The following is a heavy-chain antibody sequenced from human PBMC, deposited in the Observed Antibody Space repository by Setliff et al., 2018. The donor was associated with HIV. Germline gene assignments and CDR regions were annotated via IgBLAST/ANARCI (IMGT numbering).Heavy chain of an antibody. D-gene: IGHD3-10*01. CDR2: IYSSGST. V-gene: IGHV4-4*09. CDR1: GDSISNYY. CDR3: ARHSGVASPNWFDP. J-gene: IGHJ5*02. Sequence: PSETLSLTCTVSGDSISNYYWSWVRQPPGKGLEWIGYIYSSGSTNFNPPLQSRVTISVDTSKNQFYLKLSSVTAADTAVYYCARHSGVASPNWFDPWGQGTLVTVSS.